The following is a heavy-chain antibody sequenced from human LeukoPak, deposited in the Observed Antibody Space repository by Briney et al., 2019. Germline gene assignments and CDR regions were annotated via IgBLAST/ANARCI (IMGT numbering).Heavy chain of an antibody. CDR1: GFTLRTYA. CDR2: TGSNGVT. Sequence: GGSLRLSCTGSGFTLRTYAFSWVRQAPGKGLEWVSATGSNGVTYYADSVKGRFTISRDNSKDALYLQMNGLRADDTAVYYCGIRDTSDYYVFWGQGTLVTVSS. J-gene: IGHJ4*02. CDR3: GIRDTSDYYVF. D-gene: IGHD3-22*01. V-gene: IGHV3-23*01.